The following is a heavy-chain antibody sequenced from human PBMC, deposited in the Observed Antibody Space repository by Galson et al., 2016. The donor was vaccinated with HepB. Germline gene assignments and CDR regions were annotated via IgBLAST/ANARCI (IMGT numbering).Heavy chain of an antibody. V-gene: IGHV1-2*02. D-gene: IGHD3-3*01. CDR2: INPNSGGT. CDR1: GYTFTGYC. Sequence: SVKVSCKASGYTFTGYCMHWVRQAPGQGLEWMGWINPNSGGTNYAQKFQGRVTMTRDTSISTAYMELSRLISEDPAVYYCARDGWSGSVDYWGQGTLVTVSS. CDR3: ARDGWSGSVDY. J-gene: IGHJ4*02.